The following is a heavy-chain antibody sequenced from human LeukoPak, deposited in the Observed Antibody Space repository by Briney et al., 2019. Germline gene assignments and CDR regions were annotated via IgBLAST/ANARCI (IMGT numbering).Heavy chain of an antibody. CDR2: IDWDDDK. D-gene: IGHD6-19*01. Sequence: SGPTLVNPTQTLTLTCTFSGFSLSTSGMCVSWIRQPPGKALEWLARIDWDDDKYYSTSLKTRLTISKDTSKNQVVLTMTNMDPVDTATYYCARGPDLGIAVAVVKYYFDYWRQGTLVTVSS. CDR1: GFSLSTSGMC. V-gene: IGHV2-70*11. CDR3: ARGPDLGIAVAVVKYYFDY. J-gene: IGHJ4*02.